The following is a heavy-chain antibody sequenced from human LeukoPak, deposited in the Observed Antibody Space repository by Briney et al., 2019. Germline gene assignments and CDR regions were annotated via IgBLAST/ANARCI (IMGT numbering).Heavy chain of an antibody. CDR3: ARSLYCSSTSCYRPHFDY. J-gene: IGHJ4*02. Sequence: SETLSLTCAVSGGSISSSSYYWGWIRQPPGKRLEWIGSIYYSGSTYYNPSLKSRVTISVDTSKNQFSLKLSSVTAADTAVYYCARSLYCSSTSCYRPHFDYWGQGTLVTVSS. CDR2: IYYSGST. V-gene: IGHV4-39*07. CDR1: GGSISSSSYY. D-gene: IGHD2-2*01.